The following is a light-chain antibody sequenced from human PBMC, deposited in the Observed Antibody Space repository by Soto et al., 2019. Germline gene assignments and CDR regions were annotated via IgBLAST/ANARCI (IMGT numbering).Light chain of an antibody. J-gene: IGKJ1*01. CDR2: KVS. CDR3: QQFNSYSWT. CDR1: QSLNDW. V-gene: IGKV1-5*03. Sequence: DVQKTKFPSTLSASVGDRVTITCRASQSLNDWLAWYQQKPGKAPKVLIYKVSGLESGVPSRFSGSGSGTEFTLTISSLQPDDFATYYCQQFNSYSWTFGQGTKVDIK.